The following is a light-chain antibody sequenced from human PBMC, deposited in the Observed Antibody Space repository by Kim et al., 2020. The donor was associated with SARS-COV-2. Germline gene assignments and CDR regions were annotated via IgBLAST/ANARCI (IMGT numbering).Light chain of an antibody. CDR1: NIGSKR. V-gene: IGLV3-21*01. CDR2: YDS. J-gene: IGLJ3*02. CDR3: QVRESSSDHPV. Sequence: SYELTQPPSVSVAPGKTARITCGGNNIGSKRVHWDEQKPGQGPVLVIDYDSDRPSGMPERFPGSNSGNTATLSISRVEAGDEADYYWQVRESSSDHPVFG.